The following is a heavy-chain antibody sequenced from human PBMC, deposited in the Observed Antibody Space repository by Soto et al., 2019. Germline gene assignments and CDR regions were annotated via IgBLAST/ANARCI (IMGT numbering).Heavy chain of an antibody. J-gene: IGHJ4*02. CDR1: GFSLSGSF. V-gene: IGHV3-73*02. D-gene: IGHD2-8*01. Sequence: EVELVESGGGLVQPGGSLKLSCAASGFSLSGSFIHWVRQASGKGPEWVGRIASRAHNYATAYGTSVEGRFTVSRDDSLDTAYLHMNGLKTEGTTVNFCAGIMETLFHRFDYWGRGILVPVSA. CDR3: AGIMETLFHRFDY. CDR2: IASRAHNYAT.